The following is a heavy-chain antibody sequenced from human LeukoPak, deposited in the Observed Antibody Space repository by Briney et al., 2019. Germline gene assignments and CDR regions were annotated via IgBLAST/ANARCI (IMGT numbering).Heavy chain of an antibody. CDR3: AKDLVLGSSSWEYYFDY. D-gene: IGHD6-13*01. V-gene: IGHV3-30*02. CDR1: GFTFSSYG. Sequence: PGGSLRLSCAASGFTFSSYGMHWVRQAPGKGLEGLAFIRYEGSNKYYADSVKGRFTISRDNSKDTLYLQMNRLRAEDTAVYYCAKDLVLGSSSWEYYFDYWGQGTLVTVSS. J-gene: IGHJ4*02. CDR2: IRYEGSNK.